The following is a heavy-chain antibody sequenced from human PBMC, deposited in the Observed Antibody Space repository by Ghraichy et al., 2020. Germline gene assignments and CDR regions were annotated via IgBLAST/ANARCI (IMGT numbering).Heavy chain of an antibody. Sequence: GESLNISCKGSGYSFTDYWIAWVRQMPGQGLEWMGSIYLGDSDTRYSPSFQGQVTMSADKSINTAYLQWSSLKASDSAMYYCARQREQLGWFDPWGQGTLVIVSS. J-gene: IGHJ5*02. CDR2: IYLGDSDT. CDR1: GYSFTDYW. V-gene: IGHV5-51*01. D-gene: IGHD6-13*01. CDR3: ARQREQLGWFDP.